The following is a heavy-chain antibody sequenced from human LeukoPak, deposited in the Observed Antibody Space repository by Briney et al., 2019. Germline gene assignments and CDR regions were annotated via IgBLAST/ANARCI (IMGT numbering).Heavy chain of an antibody. V-gene: IGHV3-30*18. D-gene: IGHD6-6*01. CDR2: ISYDGSNK. CDR3: AKDSGYSSSSFDY. J-gene: IGHJ4*02. CDR1: GFTFGSYG. Sequence: GGSLRLSCAASGFTFGSYGMHWVRQAPGKGLEWVAVISYDGSNKYYADSVKGRFTISRDNSKNTLYLQMNSLRAEDTAVYYCAKDSGYSSSSFDYWGQGTLVTVSS.